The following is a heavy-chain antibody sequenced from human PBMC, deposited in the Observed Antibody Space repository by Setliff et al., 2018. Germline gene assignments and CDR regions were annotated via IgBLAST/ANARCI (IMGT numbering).Heavy chain of an antibody. J-gene: IGHJ4*02. Sequence: ASVKVSCKTPGKTDDSYHIHWVRQAPGQGLEWMGVIKPGIDTTTYAEMFQGRVTMTTDTSTSTAYMELTSLGSDDTAVYYCSRLVRYCTRTSCQRLSGGEFWGQGTLVTVSS. CDR2: IKPGIDTT. V-gene: IGHV1-46*02. CDR3: SRLVRYCTRTSCQRLSGGEF. CDR1: GKTDDSYH. D-gene: IGHD2-15*01.